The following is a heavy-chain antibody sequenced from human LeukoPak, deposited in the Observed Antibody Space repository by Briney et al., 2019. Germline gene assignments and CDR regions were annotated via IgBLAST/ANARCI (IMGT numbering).Heavy chain of an antibody. J-gene: IGHJ4*02. D-gene: IGHD5-12*01. Sequence: GGSLRLSCAASGFTFRNYAMSWVRRAPGKGLEWVSVISGTGISTYYADSVKGRFTISRDNSKNTLYLHMNSLRAEDTAVYYCAKDTGSGYDYFSYYFDYWGQGTLVTVSS. CDR1: GFTFRNYA. V-gene: IGHV3-23*01. CDR3: AKDTGSGYDYFSYYFDY. CDR2: ISGTGIST.